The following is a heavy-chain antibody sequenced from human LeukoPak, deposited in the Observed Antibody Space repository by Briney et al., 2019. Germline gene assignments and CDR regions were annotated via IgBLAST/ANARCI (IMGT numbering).Heavy chain of an antibody. J-gene: IGHJ6*03. CDR3: ARLYSSSWYGYYYYYMDV. CDR2: IYTSGST. CDR1: GGSISSYY. V-gene: IGHV4-4*07. Sequence: SETLSLTCTVSGGSISSYYWSWIRQPAGKGLEWIGRIYTSGSTNYNPSLKSRVTMSVDTSKNQFSLKLSSVTAADTAVYYCARLYSSSWYGYYYYYMDVWGKGTTVTVSS. D-gene: IGHD6-13*01.